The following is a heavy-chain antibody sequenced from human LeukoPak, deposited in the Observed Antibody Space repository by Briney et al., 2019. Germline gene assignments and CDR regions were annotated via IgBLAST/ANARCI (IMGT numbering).Heavy chain of an antibody. CDR3: ARDSTGYWYFDL. D-gene: IGHD3-3*02. Sequence: GASVTVSCKASGYTFTSYYMHWVRQAPGQGLEWMGIINPSGGSTSYAQKFQGRVTMTRDTSTSTVYMELSSLRSEDTAVYYCARDSTGYWYFDLWGRGTLVSVSS. CDR2: INPSGGST. CDR1: GYTFTSYY. V-gene: IGHV1-46*01. J-gene: IGHJ2*01.